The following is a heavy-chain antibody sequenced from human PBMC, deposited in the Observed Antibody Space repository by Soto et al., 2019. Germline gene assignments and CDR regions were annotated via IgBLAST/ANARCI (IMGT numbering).Heavy chain of an antibody. J-gene: IGHJ6*02. Sequence: SLRLSCAASGFTFSSYAMHWVRQAPGKGLEWVAVISYDGSNKYYADSVKGRFTISRDNSKNTLYLQMNSLRAEDTAVCYCARDFRDGYNYYYYYYGMDVWGQRTTVTVSS. CDR1: GFTFSSYA. D-gene: IGHD5-12*01. CDR2: ISYDGSNK. CDR3: ARDFRDGYNYYYYYYGMDV. V-gene: IGHV3-30-3*01.